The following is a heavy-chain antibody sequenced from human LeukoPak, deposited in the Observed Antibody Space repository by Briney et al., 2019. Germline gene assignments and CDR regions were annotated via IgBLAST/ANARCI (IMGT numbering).Heavy chain of an antibody. D-gene: IGHD3-3*01. CDR3: ARGYYDFWSGSNYYGMDV. CDR2: IPYDTSTK. V-gene: IGHV3-30-3*01. Sequence: GGSLRLSCAASGFAFDTYAMHWVRQAPDKGLRWVAVIPYDTSTKYYADSVKGRFTISRDNSKNTLYLQMNSLRAEDTAVYYCARGYYDFWSGSNYYGMDVWGQGTTVTVSS. CDR1: GFAFDTYA. J-gene: IGHJ6*02.